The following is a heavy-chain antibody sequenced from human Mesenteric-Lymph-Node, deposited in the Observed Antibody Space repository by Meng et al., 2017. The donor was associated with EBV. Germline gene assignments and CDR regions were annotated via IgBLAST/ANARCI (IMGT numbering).Heavy chain of an antibody. V-gene: IGHV4-34*01. Sequence: VQLRQGGAGLLKPSETLSLTCAVDGGSFSGYYWSWIRQPPGKGLEWIGEINHSGRTNYNPSLKSRVTMSVDTSISTAYMELTSLTSDDSAVYSCARDQYVEDQYYYFDLWGRGTLVTVSS. CDR3: ARDQYVEDQYYYFDL. D-gene: IGHD2/OR15-2a*01. J-gene: IGHJ2*01. CDR2: INHSGRT. CDR1: GGSFSGYY.